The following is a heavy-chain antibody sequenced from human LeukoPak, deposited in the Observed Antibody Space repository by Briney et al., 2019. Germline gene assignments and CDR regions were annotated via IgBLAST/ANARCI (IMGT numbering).Heavy chain of an antibody. CDR3: ARSTVPDAFYYYYMDV. Sequence: GGSLRLSCAASGFTFSSYAMHWVRQAPGKGLEYVSAISSNGGSTYYANSVKGRFTISRDNSKNTLYLQMGSLRAEDMAVYYCARSTVPDAFYYYYMDVWGKGTTVTISS. CDR1: GFTFSSYA. CDR2: ISSNGGST. J-gene: IGHJ6*03. V-gene: IGHV3-64*01. D-gene: IGHD2-2*01.